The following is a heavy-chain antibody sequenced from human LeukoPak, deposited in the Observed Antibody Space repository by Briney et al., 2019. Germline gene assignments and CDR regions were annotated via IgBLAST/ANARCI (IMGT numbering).Heavy chain of an antibody. Sequence: SVNVSCKASGGTFSSYAISWGRQAPGQGLEWMGRIIPILGIANYAQKFQGRVTITADKSTSTAYMELSSLRSEDTAVYYCARGADSSGYYLRSPFDYWGQGTLVTVSS. D-gene: IGHD3-22*01. CDR2: IIPILGIA. CDR3: ARGADSSGYYLRSPFDY. J-gene: IGHJ4*02. V-gene: IGHV1-69*04. CDR1: GGTFSSYA.